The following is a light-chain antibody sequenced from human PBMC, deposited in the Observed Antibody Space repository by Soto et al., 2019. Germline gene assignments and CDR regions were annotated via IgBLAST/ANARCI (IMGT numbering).Light chain of an antibody. V-gene: IGLV6-57*02. CDR3: QSSDGNNMV. CDR2: EDN. J-gene: IGLJ2*01. CDR1: SGSIASGY. Sequence: NFMLTQPHSVSESPGKTVTISCTSSSGSIASGYVQWYQQRPGSAPTTLIYEDNQRPAGVPDRFSGSIDSSSNSASLTISGLRPEDEADYYCQSSDGNNMVFGGGTTLTVL.